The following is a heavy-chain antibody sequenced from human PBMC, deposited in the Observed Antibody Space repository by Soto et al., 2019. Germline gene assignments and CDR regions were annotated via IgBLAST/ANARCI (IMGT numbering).Heavy chain of an antibody. CDR3: ATTAYYYDSSGYFGY. CDR1: GGSISSYY. J-gene: IGHJ4*02. CDR2: IYYSGST. Sequence: SETLSLTCTVSGGSISSYYWSWIRQPPGKGLEWIGYIYYSGSTYYNPSLKSRVTISVDTSKNQFSLKLSSVTAADTAVYYCATTAYYYDSSGYFGYWGQGTLVTVSS. D-gene: IGHD3-22*01. V-gene: IGHV4-59*06.